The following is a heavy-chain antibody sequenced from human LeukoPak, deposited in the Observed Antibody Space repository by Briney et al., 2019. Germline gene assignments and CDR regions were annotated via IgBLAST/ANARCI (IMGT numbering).Heavy chain of an antibody. Sequence: PGGSLRLSCAASEFTVSSNYMSWVRQAPGKGLEWVSVIYSGGSTYYADSVKGRFTISRDNSKNTLYLQMNSLRAEDTAVYYCAKGYYFDILSGYSSLDSWGQGTLVTVSS. CDR1: EFTVSSNY. CDR2: IYSGGST. D-gene: IGHD3-9*01. V-gene: IGHV3-66*01. J-gene: IGHJ4*02. CDR3: AKGYYFDILSGYSSLDS.